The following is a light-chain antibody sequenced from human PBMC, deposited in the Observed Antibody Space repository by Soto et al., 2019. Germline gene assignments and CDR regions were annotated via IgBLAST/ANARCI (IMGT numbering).Light chain of an antibody. J-gene: IGLJ1*01. CDR3: SSYTRSSASRV. Sequence: QSVLTQPASVSGSPGQSITISCTVTSSDVGGYNYVSWYQQHPGKAPQLIIYEVSNRPSGVSNRFSGSNSGNTASLTISGLQAEDEADYYCSSYTRSSASRVFGTGTKVTVL. CDR2: EVS. V-gene: IGLV2-14*01. CDR1: SSDVGGYNY.